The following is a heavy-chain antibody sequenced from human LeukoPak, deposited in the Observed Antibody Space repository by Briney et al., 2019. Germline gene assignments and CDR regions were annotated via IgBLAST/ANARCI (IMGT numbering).Heavy chain of an antibody. Sequence: GGSLRLSCAASGFTFSSYSMNWVRQAPGTGLEWVSSISSSSSYIYYADSVKGRFTISRHNAKNSLYLQMNSLRAEDTAVYYCARAGFGDSKRVAASYWGQGTLVTVSS. D-gene: IGHD2-15*01. CDR3: ARAGFGDSKRVAASY. CDR1: GFTFSSYS. V-gene: IGHV3-21*01. CDR2: ISSSSSYI. J-gene: IGHJ4*02.